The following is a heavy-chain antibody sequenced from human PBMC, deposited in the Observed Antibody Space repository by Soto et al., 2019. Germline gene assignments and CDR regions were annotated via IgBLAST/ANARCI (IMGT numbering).Heavy chain of an antibody. CDR1: GFTFSSYA. D-gene: IGHD3-10*01. V-gene: IGHV3-30-3*01. Sequence: GGSLRLSCAASGFTFSSYAMHWVRQAPGKGLEWVAVISYDGSNKYYADSVKGRFTISRDNSKNTLYLQMNSLRAEDTAVYYCARIKRGAADSDYWGQGTLVTVSS. J-gene: IGHJ4*02. CDR2: ISYDGSNK. CDR3: ARIKRGAADSDY.